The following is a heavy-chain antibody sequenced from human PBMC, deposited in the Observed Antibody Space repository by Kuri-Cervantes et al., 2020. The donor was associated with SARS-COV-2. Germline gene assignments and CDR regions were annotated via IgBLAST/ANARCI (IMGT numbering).Heavy chain of an antibody. D-gene: IGHD6-13*01. Sequence: GESLKSSCAASGFTFSSYGMHWVRQAPGKGLEWVAVISYDGSNKYYADSVKGRFTISRDNSKNTLYLQMNSLRAEDTAVYYCARLGVAAAGSYYYYGMDVWGQGTTVTVSS. CDR3: ARLGVAAAGSYYYYGMDV. J-gene: IGHJ6*02. V-gene: IGHV3-30*03. CDR1: GFTFSSYG. CDR2: ISYDGSNK.